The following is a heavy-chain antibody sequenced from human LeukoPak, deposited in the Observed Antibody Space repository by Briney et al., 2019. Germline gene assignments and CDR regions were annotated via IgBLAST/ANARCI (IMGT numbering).Heavy chain of an antibody. CDR2: INPNSGGT. CDR3: ARGHDYYDSSGYYYVEEGWFDP. V-gene: IGHV1-2*06. Sequence: GASVKVSCKASGYTFTGYYMHWVRQAPGQGLEWMGRINPNSGGTNYAQKFQGRVTTTRDTSISTAYMELSRLRSDDTAVYYCARGHDYYDSSGYYYVEEGWFDPWGQGTLVTVSS. D-gene: IGHD3-22*01. CDR1: GYTFTGYY. J-gene: IGHJ5*02.